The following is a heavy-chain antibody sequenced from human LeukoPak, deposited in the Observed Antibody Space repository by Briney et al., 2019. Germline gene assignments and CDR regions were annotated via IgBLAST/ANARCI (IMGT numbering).Heavy chain of an antibody. J-gene: IGHJ4*02. Sequence: GGSLRLSCAASGFTFSSYSMNWVRQAPGKGLEWVSSISSSISYIYYADSVKGRFTISRDNVKNSLYLQMNSLRAEDTAVYYCAREMRGYSYGSADCRGRGTLVTVSS. V-gene: IGHV3-21*01. CDR2: ISSSISYI. D-gene: IGHD5-18*01. CDR1: GFTFSSYS. CDR3: AREMRGYSYGSADC.